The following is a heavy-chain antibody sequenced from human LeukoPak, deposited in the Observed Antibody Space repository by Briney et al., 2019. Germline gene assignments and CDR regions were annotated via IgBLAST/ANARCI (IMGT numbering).Heavy chain of an antibody. CDR1: GGTFSSYA. CDR2: IIPIFGIA. V-gene: IGHV1-69*13. J-gene: IGHJ4*02. D-gene: IGHD5-12*01. CDR3: ARYRRGYSGYDYGYSYGYWFDY. Sequence: GASVKVSCKASGGTFSSYAISWVRQAPGQGLEWMGGIIPIFGIANYAQKFQGRVTITADESTSTAYMELSSLRSEDTAVYYCARYRRGYSGYDYGYSYGYWFDYWGQGTLVTVSS.